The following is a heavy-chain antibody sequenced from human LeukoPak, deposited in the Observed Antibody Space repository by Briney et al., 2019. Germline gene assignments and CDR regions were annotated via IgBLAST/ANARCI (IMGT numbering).Heavy chain of an antibody. D-gene: IGHD3-3*01. J-gene: IGHJ4*02. CDR2: IYYSGST. Sequence: GSLRLSCAASGFTFSSYAMSWVRQAPGKGLEWIGSIYYSGSTYYNPSLKSRVTISVDTSKNQFSLKLSSVTAADTAVYYCARHVKAWLLYQTGNYFDYWGQGTLVTVSS. V-gene: IGHV4-39*01. CDR1: GFTFSSYA. CDR3: ARHVKAWLLYQTGNYFDY.